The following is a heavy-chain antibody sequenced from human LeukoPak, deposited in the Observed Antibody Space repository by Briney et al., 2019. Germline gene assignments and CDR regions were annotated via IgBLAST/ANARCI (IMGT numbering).Heavy chain of an antibody. D-gene: IGHD3-3*01. J-gene: IGHJ4*02. CDR1: VHTLSKYA. CDR3: AKDSSVAVYYDFWSGYYY. CDR2: FSGSGVST. V-gene: IGHV3-23*01. Sequence: GGSLRLSCAASVHTLSKYAMSRVRQAPGKGLEWVPAFSGSGVSTYYADSVKGRFTISRDNSKNTLYLQMNSLRAEDTAVYYCAKDSSVAVYYDFWSGYYYWGQGTLVTVSS.